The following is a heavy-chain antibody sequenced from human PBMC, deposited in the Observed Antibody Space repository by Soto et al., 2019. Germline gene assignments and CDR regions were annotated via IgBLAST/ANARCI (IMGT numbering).Heavy chain of an antibody. CDR2: ISGYNGET. V-gene: IGHV1-18*04. J-gene: IGHJ4*02. CDR3: ASDPTNTSGSRIWLDN. D-gene: IGHD3-22*01. Sequence: PSVKVSGKTSGYTFTKHGIAWVRQAPGQGLEWLGWISGYNGETNSAQKFQGRISMTRDTSSSIVYMDLRSLTSDDSSRYYCASDPTNTSGSRIWLDNWGQGTMVTVSS. CDR1: GYTFTKHG.